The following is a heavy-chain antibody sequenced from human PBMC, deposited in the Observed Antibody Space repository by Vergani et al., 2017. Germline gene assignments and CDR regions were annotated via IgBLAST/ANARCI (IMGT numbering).Heavy chain of an antibody. D-gene: IGHD2-2*01. CDR1: GFTFSSYG. V-gene: IGHV3-33*08. Sequence: QVQLVESGGGVVQPGRSLRLSCAASGFTFSSYGMHWVRQAPGKGLEWVAVIWHDGSNKYYADSVKGRFTISRDNSKNTLYLKMNSLRAEDTAVYYCARDWEGYCSSTSCQGAFEIWGQGTMVTVSS. J-gene: IGHJ3*02. CDR3: ARDWEGYCSSTSCQGAFEI. CDR2: IWHDGSNK.